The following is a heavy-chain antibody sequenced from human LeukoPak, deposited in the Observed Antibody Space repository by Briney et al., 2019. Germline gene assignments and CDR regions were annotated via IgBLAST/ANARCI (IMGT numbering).Heavy chain of an antibody. CDR1: GFTFSSYA. V-gene: IGHV3-23*01. D-gene: IGHD2-2*01. CDR3: ARDCSSTSCYDYFDY. CDR2: ISDSGGST. Sequence: GGSLRLSCAASGFTFSSYAMTWVRQAPGKGLEYVSAISDSGGSTYYADSVKGRFTISRDNSKNTLYLQMNSLRAEDTAVYYCARDCSSTSCYDYFDYWGQGTLVTVSS. J-gene: IGHJ4*02.